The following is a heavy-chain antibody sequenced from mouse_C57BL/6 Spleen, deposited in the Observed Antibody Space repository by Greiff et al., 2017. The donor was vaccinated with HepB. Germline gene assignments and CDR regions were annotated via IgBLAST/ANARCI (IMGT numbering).Heavy chain of an antibody. CDR1: GYTFTSYW. V-gene: IGHV1-55*01. CDR3: ARAGEFITTVVANWYFDV. CDR2: IYPGSGST. D-gene: IGHD1-1*01. Sequence: QVQLQQPGAELVKPGASVKMSCKASGYTFTSYWITWVKQRPGQGLEWIGDIYPGSGSTNYNEKFKSKATLTVDTSSSTAYMQLSSLTSDDSAVYYCARAGEFITTVVANWYFDVWGTGTTVTVSS. J-gene: IGHJ1*03.